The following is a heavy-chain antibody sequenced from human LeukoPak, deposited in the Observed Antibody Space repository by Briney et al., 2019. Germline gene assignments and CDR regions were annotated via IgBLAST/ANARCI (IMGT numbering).Heavy chain of an antibody. V-gene: IGHV3-43*02. CDR2: IKADGSGT. CDR3: ATWAFYHNLDV. Sequence: GGSLRLSCAASGFNIGPYAMYWVRQGPGRGLEWVSVIKADGSGTFYSDSVRGRFTTSRDNSKNSLYLQMSNLTSDDTALYYCATWAFYHNLDVWGQGTTVAVSS. CDR1: GFNIGPYA. D-gene: IGHD2/OR15-2a*01. J-gene: IGHJ6*02.